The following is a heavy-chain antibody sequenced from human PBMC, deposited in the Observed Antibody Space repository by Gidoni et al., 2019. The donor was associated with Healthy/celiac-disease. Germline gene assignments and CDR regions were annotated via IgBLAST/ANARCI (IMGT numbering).Heavy chain of an antibody. V-gene: IGHV4-31*03. CDR2: IDYSGST. CDR3: ASWSSGYYGRDEYYLDY. Sequence: HVQPQESGPGLAKPSQTLSLTCPVSGGSIRSGGYFWSWIRQHPGKGLEWIGYIDYSGSTYYNPSIKRRVTIAVDTSKNQFSLKLSSVTAADTAVYYWASWSSGYYGRDEYYLDYWGQGTLVTVSS. D-gene: IGHD3-22*01. J-gene: IGHJ4*02. CDR1: GGSIRSGGYF.